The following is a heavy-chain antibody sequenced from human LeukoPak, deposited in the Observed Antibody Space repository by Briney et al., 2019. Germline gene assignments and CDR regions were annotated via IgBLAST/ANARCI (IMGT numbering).Heavy chain of an antibody. CDR3: AKRGGLRNYYYYYMDV. J-gene: IGHJ6*03. Sequence: GGSLRLSCAASGFTFSSYAMSWVRQAPGKGLEWVSAISGSGGSTYYADSVKGRFTISRDDSKNTLYLQMNSLRAEDTAVYYYAKRGGLRNYYYYYMDVWGKGTTVTVSS. CDR1: GFTFSSYA. V-gene: IGHV3-23*01. CDR2: ISGSGGST. D-gene: IGHD4-17*01.